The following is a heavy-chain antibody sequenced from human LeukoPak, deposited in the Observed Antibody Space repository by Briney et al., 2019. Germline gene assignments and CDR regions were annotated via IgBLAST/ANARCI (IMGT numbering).Heavy chain of an antibody. J-gene: IGHJ4*02. CDR1: GGSISSSSSY. CDR3: ARFSYYYDSSGYSPVGKPSDY. Sequence: SETLSLTCSVSGGSISSSSSYWGWLRQPPGKGLEWIGSIYYSGSSFDNPALKSRVTISVDTSKNQFSLKLSSVTAADTAVYYCARFSYYYDSSGYSPVGKPSDYWGQGTLVTVFS. CDR2: IYYSGSS. V-gene: IGHV4-39*07. D-gene: IGHD3-22*01.